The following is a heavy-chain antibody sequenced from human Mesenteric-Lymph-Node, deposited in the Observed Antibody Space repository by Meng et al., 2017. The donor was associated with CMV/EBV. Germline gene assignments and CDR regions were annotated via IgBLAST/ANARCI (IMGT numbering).Heavy chain of an antibody. CDR2: INHSGST. D-gene: IGHD4-23*01. CDR3: ARHQRWLKSEGGFNY. CDR1: GGSFSGYS. J-gene: IGHJ4*02. V-gene: IGHV4-34*01. Sequence: VQVQQLGAGLLKPSCPLSVTCAVYGGSFSGYSWSWIRQPPGKGLEWIGEINHSGSTNYNPSLKSRVTISVDTSKNQFSLKLSSVTAADTAVYYCARHQRWLKSEGGFNYWGQGTLVTVSS.